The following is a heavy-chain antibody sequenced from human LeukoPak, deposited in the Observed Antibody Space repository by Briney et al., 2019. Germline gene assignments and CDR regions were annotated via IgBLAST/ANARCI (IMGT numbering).Heavy chain of an antibody. CDR2: IRYDGSNK. CDR3: AKDNPTVVTPASWFDP. CDR1: GFTFSSYG. V-gene: IGHV3-30*02. D-gene: IGHD4-23*01. J-gene: IGHJ5*02. Sequence: GGSLRLSCAASGFTFSSYGMHWVRQAPGKGLEWVAFIRYDGSNKYYADSVKGRFTISRDNSKNTLYLRMNSLRAEDTAVYYCAKDNPTVVTPASWFDPWGQETLVTVSS.